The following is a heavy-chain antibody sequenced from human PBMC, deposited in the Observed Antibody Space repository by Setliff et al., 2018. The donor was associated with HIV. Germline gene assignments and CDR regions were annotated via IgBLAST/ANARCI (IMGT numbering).Heavy chain of an antibody. CDR2: ISGSGDIT. CDR3: AKTQTVITVYGPFDS. J-gene: IGHJ4*02. V-gene: IGHV3-23*01. D-gene: IGHD4-4*01. Sequence: GESLKISCAASGFSFRSYAVSWVRQTPGKGLEWVSVISGSGDITYYRESVKGRFTVSRDNSNNTVYLQMNSLRAEDTAMYYCAKTQTVITVYGPFDSWGQGTPVTVSS. CDR1: GFSFRSYA.